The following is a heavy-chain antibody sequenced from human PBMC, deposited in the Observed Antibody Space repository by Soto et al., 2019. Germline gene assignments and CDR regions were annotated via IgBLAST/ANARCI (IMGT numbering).Heavy chain of an antibody. D-gene: IGHD3-10*01. CDR2: IYYSGST. Sequence: SETLSLTCTVSGGSVSSGSYYWSWIRQPPGKGLEWIGYIYYSGSTNYNPSLKSRVTISVDTSKNQFSLKLSSVTAADTAVFYCARLGYYGSGSFGFDYWGQGTLVTVSS. J-gene: IGHJ4*02. V-gene: IGHV4-61*01. CDR1: GGSVSSGSYY. CDR3: ARLGYYGSGSFGFDY.